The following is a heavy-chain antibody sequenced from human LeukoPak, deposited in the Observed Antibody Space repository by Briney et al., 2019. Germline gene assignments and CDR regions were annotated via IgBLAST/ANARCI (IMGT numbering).Heavy chain of an antibody. V-gene: IGHV5-51*01. D-gene: IGHD1-1*01. CDR3: ARLGLTTGTPGAFDI. CDR2: IYPGDSDT. Sequence: GESLKISCKGSGYSFTSYWIGWVRQMPGKGLEWMGIIYPGDSDTRYSPSFQGQVTISADKSISTAYLQWSSLKASDTAMYYCARLGLTTGTPGAFDIWGQGTTVTVSS. CDR1: GYSFTSYW. J-gene: IGHJ3*02.